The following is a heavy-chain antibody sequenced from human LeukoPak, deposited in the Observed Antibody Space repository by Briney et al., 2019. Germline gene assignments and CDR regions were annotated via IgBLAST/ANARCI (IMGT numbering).Heavy chain of an antibody. J-gene: IGHJ2*01. CDR1: GGSISSYY. CDR2: IYTSGST. CDR3: ARHRTPLGYCSSTSCPPERHWWYFDL. V-gene: IGHV4-4*09. D-gene: IGHD2-2*01. Sequence: SETLSLTCAASGGSISSYYWSWIRQPPGKGLEWIGYIYTSGSTNYNPSLKSRVTISVDTSKNQFSLKLSSVTAADTAVYYCARHRTPLGYCSSTSCPPERHWWYFDLWGRGTLVTVSS.